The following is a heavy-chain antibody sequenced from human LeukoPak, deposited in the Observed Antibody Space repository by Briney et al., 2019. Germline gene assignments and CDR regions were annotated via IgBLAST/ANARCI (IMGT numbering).Heavy chain of an antibody. J-gene: IGHJ6*02. CDR2: INSGSSTM. CDR3: ARVVAVVRGGGLSYYYAMDV. D-gene: IGHD3-10*01. V-gene: IGHV3-48*02. Sequence: PGGSLRLSCAASGFTFSAYWMHWVRHVPGKGLEWVSYINSGSSTMYYADSVKGRFTISRDNGKTSLYLQMNSLRDEDTAVYYCARVVAVVRGGGLSYYYAMDVWGQGTTVTVSS. CDR1: GFTFSAYW.